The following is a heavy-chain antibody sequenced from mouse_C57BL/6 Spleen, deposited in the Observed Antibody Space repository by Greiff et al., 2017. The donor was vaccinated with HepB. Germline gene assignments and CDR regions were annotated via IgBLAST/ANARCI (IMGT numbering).Heavy chain of an antibody. CDR3: AREGLGRRGNYFDY. CDR1: GFTFSSYA. V-gene: IGHV5-4*01. Sequence: EVQLQQSGGGLVKPGGSLKLSCAASGFTFSSYAMSWVRQTPEKRLEWVATISDGGSYTYYPDNVKGRFTISRDNAKNNLYLQMSHLKSEDTAMYYCAREGLGRRGNYFDYWGQGTTLTVSS. D-gene: IGHD4-1*01. CDR2: ISDGGSYT. J-gene: IGHJ2*01.